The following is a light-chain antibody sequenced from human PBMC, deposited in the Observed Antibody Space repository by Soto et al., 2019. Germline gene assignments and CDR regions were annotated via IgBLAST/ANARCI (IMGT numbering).Light chain of an antibody. CDR1: SSDVGTYNY. Sequence: QSALTQPASVSGSPGQSITISCTGTSSDVGTYNYVSWYQHRTGKATKLMIYDVSYRPSGVSNRFSGSKSANTASLTISGLQAEDEADYYCSSYTTSNTQVFGGGTKLTVL. J-gene: IGLJ3*02. V-gene: IGLV2-14*01. CDR2: DVS. CDR3: SSYTTSNTQV.